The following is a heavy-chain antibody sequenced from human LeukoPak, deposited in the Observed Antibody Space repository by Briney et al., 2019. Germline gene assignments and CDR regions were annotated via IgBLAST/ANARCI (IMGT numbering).Heavy chain of an antibody. J-gene: IGHJ4*02. CDR3: ADRERGGSGTYDY. CDR2: IVIGSGNT. Sequence: GTSVKVSCKASGVTFTGSAMQWVRQARGQRLEWIGWIVIGSGNTNYAQKFQERVTITRDMSTGTAYMELSSLRFEDTAVYFWADRERGGSGTYDYWGQGTLVTVSS. CDR1: GVTFTGSA. D-gene: IGHD3-10*01. V-gene: IGHV1-58*02.